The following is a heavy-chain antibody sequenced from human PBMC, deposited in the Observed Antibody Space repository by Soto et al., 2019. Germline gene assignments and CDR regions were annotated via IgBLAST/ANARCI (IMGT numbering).Heavy chain of an antibody. J-gene: IGHJ4*02. D-gene: IGHD3-22*01. Sequence: QVQLVQSGGEVRKPGASVKVSCKASGYTFDIYGISWVRQVPGQGPEWMGWIRADNGDPKYAQKFQDRVIMTTDASTSTASMELRSQRSDDTAVYFCARDRSYYYESSGYPFDYWGQVTLVSVSS. V-gene: IGHV1-18*01. CDR3: ARDRSYYYESSGYPFDY. CDR2: IRADNGDP. CDR1: GYTFDIYG.